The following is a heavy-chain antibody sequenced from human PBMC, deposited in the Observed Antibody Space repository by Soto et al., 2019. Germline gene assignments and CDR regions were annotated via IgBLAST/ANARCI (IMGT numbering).Heavy chain of an antibody. D-gene: IGHD3-3*01. Sequence: SETLSLTCAVYVGSFIGYYWNWIRQPPGKGLEWIGEVDHSGYTTYNPSLKSRVTISVDTSNNQFSLKLSSVTAADTAVYYCARVRDWFDPWGPGTLVTVS. CDR3: ARVRDWFDP. J-gene: IGHJ5*02. CDR2: VDHSGYT. CDR1: VGSFIGYY. V-gene: IGHV4-34*01.